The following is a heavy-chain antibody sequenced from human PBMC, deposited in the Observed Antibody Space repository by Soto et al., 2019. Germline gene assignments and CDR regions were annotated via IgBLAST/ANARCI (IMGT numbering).Heavy chain of an antibody. CDR3: ATSDIVVVPAASYGMDV. CDR1: GYTLTELS. CDR2: FDPEDGET. D-gene: IGHD2-2*01. J-gene: IGHJ6*02. V-gene: IGHV1-24*01. Sequence: ASVKVSCKVSGYTLTELSMHWLRHAPGKGLEWMGGFDPEDGETIYAQKFQGRVTMTEDTSTDTAYMELSSLRSEDTAVYYCATSDIVVVPAASYGMDVWGQGTTVTVSS.